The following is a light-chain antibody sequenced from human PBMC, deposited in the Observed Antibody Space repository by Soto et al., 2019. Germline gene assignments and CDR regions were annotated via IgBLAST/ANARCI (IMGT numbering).Light chain of an antibody. CDR1: QSVSSSY. CDR2: GAS. J-gene: IGKJ4*01. CDR3: QQRSDWPLT. V-gene: IGKV3D-20*02. Sequence: EIVLTQSPGTLSLSPGERATLSCRASQSVSSSYLAWYQQKPGQAPRLLIYGASSRATGIPDRFSGSGSGTDFTLTISRLEPEDFAVYYCQQRSDWPLTFGGGSMVDIK.